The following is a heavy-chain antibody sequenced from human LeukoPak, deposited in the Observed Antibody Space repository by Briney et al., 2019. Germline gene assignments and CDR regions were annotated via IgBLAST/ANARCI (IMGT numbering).Heavy chain of an antibody. D-gene: IGHD2-8*01. CDR2: INHSGST. CDR1: GGSFSGYY. Sequence: SETLSLTCAVYGGSFSGYYWSWIRQPPGKGLEWIGGINHSGSTNYNPSLKSRVTISVDTSKNQFSLKLSSVTAADTAVYYCARVSGVDYWGQGTLVTVSS. CDR3: ARVSGVDY. V-gene: IGHV4-34*01. J-gene: IGHJ4*02.